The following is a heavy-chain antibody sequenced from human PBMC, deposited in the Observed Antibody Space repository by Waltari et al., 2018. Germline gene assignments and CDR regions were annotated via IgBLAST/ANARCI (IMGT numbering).Heavy chain of an antibody. J-gene: IGHJ4*02. V-gene: IGHV3-23*01. CDR3: AKSTSTWPYESHVDC. Sequence: EVQLLESGGGLVQPGGSLRLSCAASGFRFGDYAMTWVRQAPGKGLEWVSGFPGSGIGAVYANSVKGRFTISRDNSKNILYLQMTSLRVEDTAIYYCAKSTSTWPYESHVDCWGQGTPVTVSS. CDR1: GFRFGDYA. CDR2: FPGSGIGA. D-gene: IGHD5-12*01.